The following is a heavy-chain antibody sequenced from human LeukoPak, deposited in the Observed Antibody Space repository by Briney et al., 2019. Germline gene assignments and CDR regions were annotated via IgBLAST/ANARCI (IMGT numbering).Heavy chain of an antibody. CDR3: SRAGSNWQNYYYYYIDV. V-gene: IGHV4-4*07. CDR2: FYSSGTN. Sequence: SETLSLTCVVSGGSMTTYAWSWIRQSAGKGREWIGRFYSSGTNYYNPSLKSRVSMSLDTFKKEVSLEMRSLTAADTAVYYCSRAGSNWQNYYYYYIDVWGKGTTVTISS. CDR1: GGSMTTYA. J-gene: IGHJ6*03. D-gene: IGHD4-11*01.